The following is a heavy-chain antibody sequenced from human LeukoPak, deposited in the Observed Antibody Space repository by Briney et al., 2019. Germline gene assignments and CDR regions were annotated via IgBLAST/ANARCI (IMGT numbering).Heavy chain of an antibody. J-gene: IGHJ6*02. Sequence: SETLSLTCTVSGDSVRSYYWSWIQQPPGQGLEWLGHINDRGSTNCNPSLQGRVTISIDTSKNQFSLKVNSVTAADTAVYYCVRDSRYGSGWFEDGLDFWGQGTTVTVSS. CDR3: VRDSRYGSGWFEDGLDF. D-gene: IGHD6-13*01. CDR1: GDSVRSYY. V-gene: IGHV4-59*02. CDR2: INDRGST.